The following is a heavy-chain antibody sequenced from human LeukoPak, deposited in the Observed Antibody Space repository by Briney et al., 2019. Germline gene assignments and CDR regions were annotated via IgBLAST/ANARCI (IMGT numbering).Heavy chain of an antibody. CDR3: ARDRSSGTFDSFGI. D-gene: IGHD1-26*01. CDR2: IIPIFGPP. CDR1: GGTLSNYA. J-gene: IGHJ3*02. Sequence: SVKVSCKASGGTLSNYAISWVRQAPGQGLEWLGGIIPIFGPPNTAQKFQGGVTITADESTSTVHMELSSLTSEDTAMYYCARDRSSGTFDSFGIWGPGTMVTVSS. V-gene: IGHV1-69*13.